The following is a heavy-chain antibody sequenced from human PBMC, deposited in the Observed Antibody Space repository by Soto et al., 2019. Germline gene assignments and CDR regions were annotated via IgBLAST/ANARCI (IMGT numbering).Heavy chain of an antibody. J-gene: IGHJ4*01. CDR2: IIPIFRLT. D-gene: IGHD3-9*01. V-gene: IGHV1-69*01. CDR1: RGTFSSYV. CDR3: ARSHYYHISTVYYTLGFDY. Sequence: QVQLVQSGAEVKKPGSSVKVSCKASRGTFSSYVFTWVRQAPGQGLEWMGGIIPIFRLTNYAQKFKGRVTITTDESTRTAKMELSSLRSEDTAVYYCARSHYYHISTVYYTLGFDYWGQGTLVTVSS.